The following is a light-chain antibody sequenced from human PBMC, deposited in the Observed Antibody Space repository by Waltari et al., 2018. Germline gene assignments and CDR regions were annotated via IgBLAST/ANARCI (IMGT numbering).Light chain of an antibody. Sequence: QSALTQPASVSGSPGPSITISCTGPRRDVGGYNSVSWYQQHPGKAPKLMIYDVSNRPSGVSNRVSGSKSGNTASLTISGLQAEDEADYYCSSYTSSSVVFGGGTKLTVL. CDR1: RRDVGGYNS. CDR2: DVS. V-gene: IGLV2-14*03. CDR3: SSYTSSSVV. J-gene: IGLJ2*01.